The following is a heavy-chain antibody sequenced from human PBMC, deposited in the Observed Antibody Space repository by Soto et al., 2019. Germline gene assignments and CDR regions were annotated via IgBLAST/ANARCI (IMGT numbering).Heavy chain of an antibody. CDR2: IWYDGSYI. CDR3: AKAVYYVSGGYFPFAL. D-gene: IGHD3-10*01. V-gene: IGHV3-33*06. CDR1: GFSFSRYG. J-gene: IGHJ5*02. Sequence: GGSLRLSCAASGFSFSRYGMHWVRQAPGKGLEWVAVIWYDGSYINYADSVKGRFTISRDNSKSRLYLQMNSLRVEDTAAYYCAKAVYYVSGGYFPFALWGQGILVTVSS.